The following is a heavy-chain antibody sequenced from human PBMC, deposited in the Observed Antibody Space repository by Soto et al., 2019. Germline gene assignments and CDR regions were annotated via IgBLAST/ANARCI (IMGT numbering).Heavy chain of an antibody. CDR3: AKDLATWFGELFPFAY. CDR2: ISGSGGST. Sequence: EVQLLESGGGLVQPGGSLRLSGAASGFTFSSYAMSWVRQAPGKGLEWVSAISGSGGSTYYADSVKGRFTISRDNSKNRLYLQMTSLRAEDTAVYYCAKDLATWFGELFPFAYWGQGTLVTVSS. CDR1: GFTFSSYA. D-gene: IGHD3-10*01. J-gene: IGHJ4*02. V-gene: IGHV3-23*01.